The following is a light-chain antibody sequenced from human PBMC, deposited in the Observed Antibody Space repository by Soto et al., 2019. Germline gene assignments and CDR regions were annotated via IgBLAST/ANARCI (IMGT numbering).Light chain of an antibody. Sequence: EIVLTQSPGTLSLSPGERATLSSRASQSVGSDFLAWYQQRPGQPPRILIFGASTRAAGIPDRFSGSGSGTDFTLTITRLEPEDSAVYYCQQRSNWPRTSGQGVKV. V-gene: IGKV3D-20*02. CDR3: QQRSNWPRT. J-gene: IGKJ1*01. CDR2: GAS. CDR1: QSVGSDF.